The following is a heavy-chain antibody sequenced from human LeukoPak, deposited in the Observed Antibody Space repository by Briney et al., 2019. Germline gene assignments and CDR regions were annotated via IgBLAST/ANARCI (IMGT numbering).Heavy chain of an antibody. J-gene: IGHJ4*02. CDR1: GFTFTSYG. CDR3: ARGTKTTTMAGGNDY. CDR2: ISAYNGNT. V-gene: IGHV1-18*01. D-gene: IGHD3-16*01. Sequence: ATVKVSCKAVGFTFTSYGVSWVRQAPGQGLEWVGWISAYNGNTHFAQKLQDRVTLTTDTSTSTAYMELRSLTSDDTAVYFCARGTKTTTMAGGNDYWGQGTPVTVSS.